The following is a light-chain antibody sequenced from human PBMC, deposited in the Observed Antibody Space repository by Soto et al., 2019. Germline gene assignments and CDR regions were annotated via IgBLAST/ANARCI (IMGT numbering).Light chain of an antibody. CDR2: RNN. V-gene: IGLV1-47*01. J-gene: IGLJ3*02. Sequence: QSVLTQSPSASGTPGQRVTISCSGSSSNIGDSYGYWFQQLPGTAPKLLIYRNNQRPSGVPDRFSGSKSGTSASLAISGLRPEDEADYYCATWDDSLRGWVFGGGTKLTVL. CDR1: SSNIGDSY. CDR3: ATWDDSLRGWV.